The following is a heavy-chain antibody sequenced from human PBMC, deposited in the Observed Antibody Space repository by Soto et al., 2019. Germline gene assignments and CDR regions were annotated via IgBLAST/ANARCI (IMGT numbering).Heavy chain of an antibody. CDR3: ARDSGATPISS. CDR1: GGTFSSYR. D-gene: IGHD5-12*01. V-gene: IGHV1-69*01. Sequence: QVQLVQSGAEVREPGSSVKVSCQASGGTFSSYRINWVRQAPGQGLEWVGGIVPIYRTADYAQKFQGRVSITADESARTTYLELSSLKSQDTAVYYCARDSGATPISSWGQGTLVTVSS. J-gene: IGHJ4*02. CDR2: IVPIYRTA.